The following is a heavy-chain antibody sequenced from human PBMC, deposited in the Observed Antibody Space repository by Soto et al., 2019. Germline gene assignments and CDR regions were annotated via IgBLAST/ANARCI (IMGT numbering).Heavy chain of an antibody. CDR2: ISAYNGNT. CDR1: GYTFTSYG. J-gene: IGHJ4*02. CDR3: AKVVAMAGTYFVY. V-gene: IGHV1-18*01. Sequence: ASVKVSCKASGYTFTSYGISRVRQAPGQGLEWMGWISAYNGNTNYAQKLQGRVTMTTDTSTNTAYMELRSLRSDDTAVYYCAKVVAMAGTYFVYLDEGTLVTVSS. D-gene: IGHD6-19*01.